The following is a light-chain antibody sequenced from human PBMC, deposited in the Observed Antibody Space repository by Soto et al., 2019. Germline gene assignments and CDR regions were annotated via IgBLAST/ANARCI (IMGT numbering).Light chain of an antibody. Sequence: EIVLTQSPGTLSLSPGERATLSCRASQSVSSSYLAWYQRKPGQAPRLLIYGASSRATGIPDRFSGSGSGTDFTLTISRLEPVDFAVYYCQQYGSSPYTFGQGTKLEIK. CDR2: GAS. V-gene: IGKV3-20*01. CDR3: QQYGSSPYT. J-gene: IGKJ2*01. CDR1: QSVSSSY.